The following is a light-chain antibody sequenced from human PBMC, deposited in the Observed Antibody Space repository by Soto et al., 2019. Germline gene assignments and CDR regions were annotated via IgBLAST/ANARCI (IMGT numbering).Light chain of an antibody. V-gene: IGLV2-14*01. Sequence: QSVLTQPASVSGSLGQSITISCTGTSSEVGGYNFVSWYQQHPGKAPKLMIYDVTNRPSGVSNRFSGSKSGNTASLTISGLQAEDEADYYCLSYSSSTSPYVLGTATNLTVL. J-gene: IGLJ1*01. CDR1: SSEVGGYNF. CDR2: DVT. CDR3: LSYSSSTSPYV.